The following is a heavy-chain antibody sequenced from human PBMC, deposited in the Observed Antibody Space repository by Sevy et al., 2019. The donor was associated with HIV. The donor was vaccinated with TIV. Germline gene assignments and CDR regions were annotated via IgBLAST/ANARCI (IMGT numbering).Heavy chain of an antibody. J-gene: IGHJ4*02. Sequence: GPSVKVSCKVSGYTLTELSMHWVRQAPGKGLEWMGSFDPEDGETIYQQKFQGRVTLTEDTSTDTAYMELSSLRSEDTAVYYCATTKDYYDSSGYPFDYWGQGTLVTVSS. CDR1: GYTLTELS. D-gene: IGHD3-22*01. CDR3: ATTKDYYDSSGYPFDY. V-gene: IGHV1-24*01. CDR2: FDPEDGET.